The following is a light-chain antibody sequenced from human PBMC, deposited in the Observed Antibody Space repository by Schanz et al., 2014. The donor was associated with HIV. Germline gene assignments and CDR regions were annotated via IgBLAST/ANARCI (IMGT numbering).Light chain of an antibody. Sequence: QSVLAQPPSVSGAPGQRVTISCTGSSSNIGAGYDVHWYQQLPGTAPKLLIYGNSNRPSGVPDRFSGSKSGTSASLAITGLQAEDEADYYCATWDSILNAVVFGGGTKLTVL. CDR3: ATWDSILNAVV. J-gene: IGLJ2*01. V-gene: IGLV1-40*01. CDR2: GNS. CDR1: SSNIGAGYD.